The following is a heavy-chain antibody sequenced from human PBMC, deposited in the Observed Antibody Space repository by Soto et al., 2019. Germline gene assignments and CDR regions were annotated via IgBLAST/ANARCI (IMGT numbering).Heavy chain of an antibody. CDR1: GGTFSSYA. D-gene: IGHD3-3*01. V-gene: IGHV1-69*12. CDR2: IIPIFGTA. Sequence: QVQLVQSGAEVKKPGSSVKVSCKASGGTFSSYAFSWVRQAPGQGLEWMGGIIPIFGTANYAQKFQGRVTITADESTSTAYMELSSLRSADTAVYYCARVRVRFLEWLGSEGWGQGTLVTVSS. CDR3: ARVRVRFLEWLGSEG. J-gene: IGHJ4*02.